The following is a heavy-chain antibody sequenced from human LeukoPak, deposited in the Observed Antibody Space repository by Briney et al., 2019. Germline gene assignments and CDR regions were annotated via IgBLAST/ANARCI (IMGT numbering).Heavy chain of an antibody. CDR1: QFPLGDYY. J-gene: IGHJ4*02. V-gene: IGHV3-11*01. CDR3: ARDAHRLRAAAGGY. CDR2: ITNNGRTT. D-gene: IGHD6-13*01. Sequence: GGSLRLSCAASQFPLGDYYMTWIRQAPGKGLEWVSYITNNGRTTYYADSVKGRFTISRDNAKNSLYLQMNSLRADDTAVYYCARDAHRLRAAAGGYWGQGTLVTVSS.